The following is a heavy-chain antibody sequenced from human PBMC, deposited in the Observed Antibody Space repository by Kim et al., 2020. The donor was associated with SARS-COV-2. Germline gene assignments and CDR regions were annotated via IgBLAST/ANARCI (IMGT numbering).Heavy chain of an antibody. Sequence: SETLSLTCTVSGGSISSSGYYWGWIRQPPGKGLEWIGNIYYSGSTYYNPSLKSRVTISVDTSKNQFSLKLSSVTAADTAVYYCARHDYYFDYWGQGTLVTVSS. CDR1: GGSISSSGYY. J-gene: IGHJ4*02. V-gene: IGHV4-39*01. CDR2: IYYSGST. CDR3: ARHDYYFDY.